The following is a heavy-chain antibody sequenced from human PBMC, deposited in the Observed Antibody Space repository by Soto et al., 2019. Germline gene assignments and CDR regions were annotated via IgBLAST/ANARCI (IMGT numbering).Heavy chain of an antibody. CDR2: INAFNDRT. CDR1: GYTFPTYG. V-gene: IGHV1-18*01. J-gene: IGHJ4*02. D-gene: IGHD4-17*01. Sequence: QVLLVQSGSEVKKPGASGKVSCRLSGYTFPTYGTTWRQQAPGQGLEWMGWINAFNDRTHYAQNLQDRLTVTTDLSTSTAYLELRSLTSDDTAVYYCAREGDYGDYWVYWGQGTLVTVSS. CDR3: AREGDYGDYWVY.